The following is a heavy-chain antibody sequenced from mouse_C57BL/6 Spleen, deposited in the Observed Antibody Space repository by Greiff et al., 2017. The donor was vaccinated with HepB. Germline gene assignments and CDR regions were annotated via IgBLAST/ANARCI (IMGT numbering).Heavy chain of an antibody. Sequence: QVTLKESGPGILQPSQTLRLTCSFSGFSLSTFGMGVGWIRQPSGKGLEWLAHIWWDDDKYYNPALKSRLTISKDTSKNQVFLKIANVDTADTATYYCARPYYYGSSRYYAMDYWGQGTSVTVSS. CDR1: GFSLSTFGMG. V-gene: IGHV8-8*01. CDR2: IWWDDDK. CDR3: ARPYYYGSSRYYAMDY. D-gene: IGHD1-1*01. J-gene: IGHJ4*01.